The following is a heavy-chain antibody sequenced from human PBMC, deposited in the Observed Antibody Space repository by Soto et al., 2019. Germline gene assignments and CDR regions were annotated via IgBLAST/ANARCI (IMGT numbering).Heavy chain of an antibody. D-gene: IGHD4-17*01. Sequence: SETLSLTCTVSCGSISSYYWSWIRQPPGKGLEGIGYIYYSGSTNYNPSLKSRVTISVDTSKNQSSLKLSSVTAADTAVYYCAREGSDYGDYLYWGQGTLVTVSS. J-gene: IGHJ4*02. CDR1: CGSISSYY. V-gene: IGHV4-59*01. CDR2: IYYSGST. CDR3: AREGSDYGDYLY.